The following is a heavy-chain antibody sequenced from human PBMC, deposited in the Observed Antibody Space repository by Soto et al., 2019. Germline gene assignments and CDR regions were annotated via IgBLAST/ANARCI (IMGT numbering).Heavy chain of an antibody. CDR1: GFAFSKYA. CDR3: AKDAFFDSGTPYHFDY. CDR2: ISGSAGST. Sequence: EVQLLGSGGGLAQPGGSLRLSCAASGFAFSKYAMSWVRQTPGKGLEWVSVISGSAGSTYYADSVKGRFTISRDNSKNTLYLQMNSLTAEDTAVYYCAKDAFFDSGTPYHFDYWGQGTPVTVSS. V-gene: IGHV3-23*01. D-gene: IGHD3-10*01. J-gene: IGHJ4*02.